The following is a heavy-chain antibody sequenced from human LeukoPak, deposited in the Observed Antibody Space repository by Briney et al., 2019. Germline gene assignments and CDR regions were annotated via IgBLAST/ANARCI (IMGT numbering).Heavy chain of an antibody. CDR3: GGPLGVIFWGGFSPPPDV. J-gene: IGHJ6*02. CDR1: GGTFSSYA. CDR2: IIPIFGTA. Sequence: SVKVSCKASGGTFSSYAISWVRQAPGQGLEWMGGIIPIFGTANYAQKFQGRVTITADESTSTAYMELSSLRSEDTAVYYCGGPLGVIFWGGFSPPPDVWGQGTTVTVSS. D-gene: IGHD3-16*01. V-gene: IGHV1-69*13.